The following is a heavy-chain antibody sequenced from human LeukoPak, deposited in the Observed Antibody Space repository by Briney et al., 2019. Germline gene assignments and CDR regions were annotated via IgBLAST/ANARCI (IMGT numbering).Heavy chain of an antibody. CDR1: GGSISSYY. D-gene: IGHD3-3*01. Sequence: SETLSLTCTVSGGSISSYYWSWIRQPPGKGLEWIGYIYYSGSTNYNPSLKSRVTISVDTSKNQFSLKLSSVTAADTAVYYCARRYDFWSGWIDAFDIWGQGTMVTVSS. CDR3: ARRYDFWSGWIDAFDI. CDR2: IYYSGST. J-gene: IGHJ3*02. V-gene: IGHV4-59*08.